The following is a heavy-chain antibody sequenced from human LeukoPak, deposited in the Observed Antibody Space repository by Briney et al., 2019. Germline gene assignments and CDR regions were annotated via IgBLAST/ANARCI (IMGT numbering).Heavy chain of an antibody. CDR1: GGTFSSYA. CDR2: IIPIFGTA. V-gene: IGHV1-69*05. D-gene: IGHD4-17*01. J-gene: IGHJ4*02. CDR3: ASGQGDYGDSFDY. Sequence: SVKVSCKASGGTFSSYAISWVRQAPGQGLEWMGRIIPIFGTANYAQKFQGRVTITTDESTSTAYMELSSMRSEDTAVYYCASGQGDYGDSFDYWGQGTLVTVSS.